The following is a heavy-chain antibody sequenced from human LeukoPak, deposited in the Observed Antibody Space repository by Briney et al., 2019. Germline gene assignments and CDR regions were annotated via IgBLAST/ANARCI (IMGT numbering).Heavy chain of an antibody. J-gene: IGHJ4*02. CDR2: IYYGGST. D-gene: IGHD3-22*01. CDR1: GGSISTSSYY. V-gene: IGHV4-39*01. Sequence: PSETLSLTCTVSGGSISTSSYYWGWIRQPPGKGLEWLGSIYYGGSTYYHPSLKSRVTISVDTSKNQFSLKLTSVTAADTAIYYCARDTSGYYSFDYWGQGTLLTVSS. CDR3: ARDTSGYYSFDY.